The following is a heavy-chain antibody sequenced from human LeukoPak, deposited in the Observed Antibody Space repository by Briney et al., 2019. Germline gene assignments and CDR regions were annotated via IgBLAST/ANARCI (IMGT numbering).Heavy chain of an antibody. V-gene: IGHV3-30*18. CDR3: AKETNRVTMIVDTLADY. CDR1: GFTFSSYG. J-gene: IGHJ4*02. Sequence: GGSLRLSCAASGFTFSSYGIHWVRQAPGKGLEWVAVISYDGSNKYYADSVKGRFTISRDNSKNTLYLQMNSLRAEDTAVYYCAKETNRVTMIVDTLADYWGQGTLVTVSS. D-gene: IGHD3-22*01. CDR2: ISYDGSNK.